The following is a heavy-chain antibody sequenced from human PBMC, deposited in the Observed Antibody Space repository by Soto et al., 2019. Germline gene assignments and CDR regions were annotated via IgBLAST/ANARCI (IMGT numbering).Heavy chain of an antibody. J-gene: IGHJ4*02. Sequence: QLQLVQSGTEVKEPGSSVKVSCKASGGTFSTSSFVWVRQGPGQGLEWRGGIIPIFTRTNFAQKFQGRVTFSADESTRTTYMELRSLTSEDTAIYYCARDVVRSTAGDSWGQGNLVTVSS. CDR3: ARDVVRSTAGDS. CDR1: GGTFSTSS. D-gene: IGHD2-15*01. V-gene: IGHV1-69*01. CDR2: IIPIFTRT.